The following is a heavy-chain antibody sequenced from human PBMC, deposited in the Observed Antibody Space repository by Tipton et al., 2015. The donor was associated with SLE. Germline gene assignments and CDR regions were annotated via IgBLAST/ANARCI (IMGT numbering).Heavy chain of an antibody. D-gene: IGHD3-10*01. CDR1: GYTFTSYG. V-gene: IGHV1-18*01. CDR2: ISAHNGNT. J-gene: IGHJ4*02. Sequence: QLVQSGAEVKKPGASVKVSCKASGYTFTSYGISWVRQAPGQGLEWMGWISAHNGNTNYAQKLQGRVTMTTDTSTSTAYMELRSLRSDDSAVYYCAIGSLLLWFGELPDYWGQGTLVTVSS. CDR3: AIGSLLLWFGELPDY.